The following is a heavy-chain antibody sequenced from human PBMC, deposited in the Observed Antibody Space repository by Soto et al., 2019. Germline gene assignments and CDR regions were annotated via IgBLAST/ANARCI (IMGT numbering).Heavy chain of an antibody. CDR1: GGSISSSSYY. D-gene: IGHD4-17*01. Sequence: SETLSLTCTVSGGSISSSSYYWGWIRQPPGKGLEWIGSIYYSGSTYYNPSLKSRVTISVDTSKNQFSLKLSSVTAADTAVYYCAGETLSLYGDYDLFDYWGQGTLVTVSS. CDR3: AGETLSLYGDYDLFDY. CDR2: IYYSGST. J-gene: IGHJ4*02. V-gene: IGHV4-39*01.